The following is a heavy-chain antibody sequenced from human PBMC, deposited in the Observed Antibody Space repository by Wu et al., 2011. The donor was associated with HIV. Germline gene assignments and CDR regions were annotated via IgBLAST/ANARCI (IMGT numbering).Heavy chain of an antibody. CDR2: IIPIFGTA. Sequence: QVQLVQSGAEVKKPGSSVKVSCKASGGTSRYAINWVRQAPGQGLEWMGGIIPIFGTAKYAQKFQGRVTITADKSTSTAYMELSSLTSEDTAVYYCARDLGGDEDYWGQGTLATVSS. CDR3: ARDLGGDEDY. V-gene: IGHV1-69*06. D-gene: IGHD2-21*01. CDR1: GGTSRYA. J-gene: IGHJ4*02.